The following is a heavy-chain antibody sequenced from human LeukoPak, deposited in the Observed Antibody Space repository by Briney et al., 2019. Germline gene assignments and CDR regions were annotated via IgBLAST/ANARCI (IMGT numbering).Heavy chain of an antibody. CDR2: INPNSGGT. D-gene: IGHD2-21*02. CDR3: ASGYCGGACQLGGVDM. V-gene: IGHV1-2*02. J-gene: IGHJ3*02. Sequence: ASVKVSCKASGYTFTGYYMHWVRQAPGQGLEWMGWINPNSGGTNYAQKFQGRVTMTRDTSISTAYMELSRLRSDDTAVYYCASGYCGGACQLGGVDMWGQGTMVTVSS. CDR1: GYTFTGYY.